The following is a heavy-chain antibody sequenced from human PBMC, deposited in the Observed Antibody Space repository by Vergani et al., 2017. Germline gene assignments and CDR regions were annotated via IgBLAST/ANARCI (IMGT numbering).Heavy chain of an antibody. Sequence: QVQLQESGPGLVKPSQTLSLTCTVSGASINNDFYYWHWIRQPAGKGLEWIGRIYASGNTNYNPSLRSRVIMSVDTSKNQISLKLTSVTAADTAVYYCAXVFSPSAFWYLDLWGRGTLVAVSS. CDR1: GASINNDFYY. CDR2: IYASGNT. J-gene: IGHJ2*01. V-gene: IGHV4-61*02. D-gene: IGHD2/OR15-2a*01. CDR3: AXVFSPSAFWYLDL.